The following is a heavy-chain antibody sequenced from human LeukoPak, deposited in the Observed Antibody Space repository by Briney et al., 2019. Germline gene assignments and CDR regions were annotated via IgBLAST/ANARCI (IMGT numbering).Heavy chain of an antibody. D-gene: IGHD6-13*01. J-gene: IGHJ5*02. CDR1: GGSISSYY. V-gene: IGHV4-59*12. Sequence: SETLSLTCTVSGGSISSYYWSWIRQPPGKGLEWIGYIYYIGTTNYNPSLKSRVTISVDRSKNQFSLKLSSVTAADTAVYYCARDRVGEAAASWFDPWGQGTLVTVSS. CDR3: ARDRVGEAAASWFDP. CDR2: IYYIGTT.